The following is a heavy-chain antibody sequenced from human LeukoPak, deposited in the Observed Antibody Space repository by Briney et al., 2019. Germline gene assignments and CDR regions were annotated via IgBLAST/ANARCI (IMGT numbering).Heavy chain of an antibody. V-gene: IGHV1-69*13. J-gene: IGHJ3*02. CDR1: GGIFSSYA. CDR2: IIPIFGTA. Sequence: SVKVSCKASGGIFSSYAISWVRQAPGQGLEWMGGIIPIFGTANYAQKFQGRVTITADESTSTAYMELSSLRSEDTAVYYCARGSSRGYAFDIWGQGTMVTVSS. D-gene: IGHD6-13*01. CDR3: ARGSSRGYAFDI.